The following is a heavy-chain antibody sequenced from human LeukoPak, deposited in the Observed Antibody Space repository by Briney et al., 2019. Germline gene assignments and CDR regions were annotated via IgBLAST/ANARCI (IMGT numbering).Heavy chain of an antibody. CDR3: ARGPVRDSSGYFDYYYMDV. V-gene: IGHV4-61*05. J-gene: IGHJ6*03. D-gene: IGHD3-22*01. Sequence: SETLSLTCTVSGGSISSSSYYWGWIRQPPGKGLEWIGYIYYSGSTNYNPSLKSRVTMSVDTSKNQFSLKLSSVTAADTAVYYCARGPVRDSSGYFDYYYMDVWGKGTTVTVSS. CDR1: GGSISSSSYY. CDR2: IYYSGST.